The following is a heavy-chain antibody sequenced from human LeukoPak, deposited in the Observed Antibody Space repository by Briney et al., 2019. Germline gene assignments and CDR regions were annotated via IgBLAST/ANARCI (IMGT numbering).Heavy chain of an antibody. D-gene: IGHD2-2*01. J-gene: IGHJ4*02. V-gene: IGHV1-2*02. CDR1: GFTFTDEY. CDR2: INPYSGAI. Sequence: ASVTVSCKSSGFTFTDEYIHWVRQAPGQGLEWMGWINPYSGAINYAQKFQGRVTLTRDTSISTVYMELSRLTSGDTAVYYCARDPRSQLLLDYWGQGTLVTVSS. CDR3: ARDPRSQLLLDY.